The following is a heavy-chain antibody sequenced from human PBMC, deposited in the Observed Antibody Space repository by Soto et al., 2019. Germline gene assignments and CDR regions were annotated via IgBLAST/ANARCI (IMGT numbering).Heavy chain of an antibody. CDR2: IYPGDSDT. V-gene: IGHV5-51*01. J-gene: IGHJ6*02. CDR3: ARQSRWFGANYYGMDV. D-gene: IGHD3-10*01. CDR1: GYSFTSHW. Sequence: PGESLKISCKGSGYSFTSHWIGWVRQMPGKGLEWMGIIYPGDSDTRYSPSFQGQVTISADKSISTAYLQWSSLKASDTAMYYCARQSRWFGANYYGMDVWGQGTTVTVSS.